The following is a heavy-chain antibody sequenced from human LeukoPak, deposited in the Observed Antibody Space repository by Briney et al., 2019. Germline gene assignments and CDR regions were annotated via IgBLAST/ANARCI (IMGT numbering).Heavy chain of an antibody. CDR2: ISGTGDST. Sequence: GGSLRLSCAASGFTFNTYGMSWVRQAPGKGLEWVSIISGTGDSTYYADSVRGRFTISRDNSKNTLFLQMHSLRADATAAYYCASQRGGYWGQGTLVTVPS. CDR1: GFTFNTYG. V-gene: IGHV3-23*01. CDR3: ASQRGGY. J-gene: IGHJ4*02. D-gene: IGHD6-25*01.